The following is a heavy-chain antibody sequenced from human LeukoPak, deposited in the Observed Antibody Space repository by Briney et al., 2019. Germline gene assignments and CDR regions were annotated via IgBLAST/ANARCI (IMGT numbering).Heavy chain of an antibody. CDR1: GFTFDDYA. Sequence: GGSLRLSCAASGFTFDDYAMHWVRQAPGKGLEWVSGISWNSGSIGYADSVKGRFTISRDNAKNSLYLQMNSLRAEDTALYYCAKDIGDILTGFGTWGQGTLVTVSS. CDR3: AKDIGDILTGFGT. J-gene: IGHJ5*02. CDR2: ISWNSGSI. D-gene: IGHD3-9*01. V-gene: IGHV3-9*01.